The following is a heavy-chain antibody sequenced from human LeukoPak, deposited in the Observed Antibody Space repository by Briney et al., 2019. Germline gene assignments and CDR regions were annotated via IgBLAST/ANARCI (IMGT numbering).Heavy chain of an antibody. CDR1: GFTFSRYW. V-gene: IGHV3-30*02. Sequence: GGSLRLSCAASGFTFSRYWMHWVRQAPGKGLEWVAFIRFDGSKKYYADSVKGRFTISRDNSKNTLYLRMNSLRPEDTAVYYCAKLSGYSSGWYWDSFDYWGQGTLVTVSS. D-gene: IGHD6-19*01. J-gene: IGHJ4*02. CDR3: AKLSGYSSGWYWDSFDY. CDR2: IRFDGSKK.